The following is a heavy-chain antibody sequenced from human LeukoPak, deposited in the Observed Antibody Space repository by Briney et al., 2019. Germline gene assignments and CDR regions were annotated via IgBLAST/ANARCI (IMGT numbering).Heavy chain of an antibody. J-gene: IGHJ4*02. Sequence: SETLSLTCTGSGGPISSYYWSWIRQPAGKGLEWIGRIYTSGSTNYNPSLKSRVTMSVDTSKNQFSLKLSSVTAADTAVYYCARDSKSWLSNDYWGQGTLVTVSS. CDR1: GGPISSYY. V-gene: IGHV4-4*07. CDR3: ARDSKSWLSNDY. D-gene: IGHD5-24*01. CDR2: IYTSGST.